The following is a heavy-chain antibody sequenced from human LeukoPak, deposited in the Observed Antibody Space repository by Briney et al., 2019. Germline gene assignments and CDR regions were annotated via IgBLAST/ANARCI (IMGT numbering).Heavy chain of an antibody. D-gene: IGHD3-10*01. Sequence: TGGSLRLSCAASGFTFSSYGMYWVRQAPGKGLEWVAVISYDGSNKYYADSVKGRFTISRDNSKNTLYLQMNSLRAEDTALYYCAKGRTYGSGSYLSHFDYWGQGTLVTVSS. CDR2: ISYDGSNK. J-gene: IGHJ4*02. CDR3: AKGRTYGSGSYLSHFDY. CDR1: GFTFSSYG. V-gene: IGHV3-30*18.